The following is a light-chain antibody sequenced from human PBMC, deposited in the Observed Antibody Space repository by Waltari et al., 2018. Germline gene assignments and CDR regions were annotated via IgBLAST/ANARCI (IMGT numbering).Light chain of an antibody. V-gene: IGKV1-12*01. Sequence: DIHLTQSPSSVSASVGDRVTITCRASQDISSWLAWYRQKPGKAPETLLFLASGLQSGVPSRFSGSGSGTDFTLTISNLQPEDFATYFCQQGHSFPLTFGGGTKVEIK. CDR2: LAS. J-gene: IGKJ4*01. CDR1: QDISSW. CDR3: QQGHSFPLT.